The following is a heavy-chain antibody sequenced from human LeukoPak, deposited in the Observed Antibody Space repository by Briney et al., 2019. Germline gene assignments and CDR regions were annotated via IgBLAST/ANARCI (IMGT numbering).Heavy chain of an antibody. CDR3: ASQIMSSSRQAFDY. V-gene: IGHV4-59*01. Sequence: PSETLSLTCTVSGGSISSYYWSWIRQPPGKGLEWIGYIYYSGSTNCNPSLKSRVTISVDTSKNQFSLKLSSVTAADTAVYYCASQIMSSSRQAFDYWGQGTLVTVSS. CDR1: GGSISSYY. D-gene: IGHD6-13*01. J-gene: IGHJ4*02. CDR2: IYYSGST.